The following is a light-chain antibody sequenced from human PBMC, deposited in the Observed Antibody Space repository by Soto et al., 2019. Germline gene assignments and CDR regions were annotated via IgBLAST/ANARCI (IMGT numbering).Light chain of an antibody. CDR1: QSVSSN. J-gene: IGKJ1*01. CDR3: QQYNNWPGT. Sequence: EIVMTQSPATLSVSPGERATLSCSASQSVSSNLAWYQQKPGQAPRLLIYGASTTATGIPARFSGSGSGTEFTVTISSLQSEDFAVYYCQQYNNWPGTFGQGTKVEIK. V-gene: IGKV3-15*01. CDR2: GAS.